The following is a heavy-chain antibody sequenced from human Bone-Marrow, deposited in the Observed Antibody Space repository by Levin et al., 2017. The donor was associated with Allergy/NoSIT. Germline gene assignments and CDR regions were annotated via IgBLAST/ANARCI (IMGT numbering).Heavy chain of an antibody. D-gene: IGHD4-17*01. V-gene: IGHV4-61*08. CDR3: ARDLAAGDYTGSFDY. Sequence: PSETLSLTCTVSGGSVTSGDYYWSWIRQTPGKGLEWIGHVYYSGSVTYNPSLRSRVTISLDTSKNQFSLKVTSVTAADTAVYYCARDLAAGDYTGSFDYWGQGTLVTVSS. CDR1: GGSVTSGDYY. J-gene: IGHJ4*02. CDR2: VYYSGSV.